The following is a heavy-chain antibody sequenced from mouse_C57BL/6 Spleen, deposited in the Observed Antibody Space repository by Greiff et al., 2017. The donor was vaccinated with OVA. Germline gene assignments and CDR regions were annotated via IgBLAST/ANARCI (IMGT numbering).Heavy chain of an antibody. D-gene: IGHD2-3*01. Sequence: VQLQQSGPELVKPGASVKIPCKASGYTFTDYNMDWVKQSHGKSLEWIGDINPNNGGTIYNQKFKGKATLTVDKSSSTAYMELRSLTSEDTAVYYCAREGDGYYRGFAYWGQGTLVTVSA. J-gene: IGHJ3*01. CDR2: INPNNGGT. CDR3: AREGDGYYRGFAY. CDR1: GYTFTDYN. V-gene: IGHV1-18*01.